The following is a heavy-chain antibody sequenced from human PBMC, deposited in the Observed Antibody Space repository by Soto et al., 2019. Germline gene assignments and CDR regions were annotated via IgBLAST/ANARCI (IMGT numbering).Heavy chain of an antibody. CDR3: AKYEVYYYYYYGMDV. CDR1: GFTFSSYW. CDR2: IKQDGSEK. D-gene: IGHD3-3*01. V-gene: IGHV3-7*01. Sequence: PGVSLRLSCAASGFTFSSYWMSWVRQAPGKGLEWVANIKQDGSEKYYVDSVKGRFTISRDNAKNSLYLQMNSLRAEDTAVYYCAKYEVYYYYYYGMDVWGQGTTVTVSS. J-gene: IGHJ6*02.